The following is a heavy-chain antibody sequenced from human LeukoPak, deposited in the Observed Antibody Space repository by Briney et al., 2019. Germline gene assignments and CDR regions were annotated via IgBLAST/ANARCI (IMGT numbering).Heavy chain of an antibody. CDR1: GLTFSSYA. D-gene: IGHD3-10*01. CDR3: AKSPYMVRGVNYWFDP. CDR2: ISGSGGST. Sequence: PGGSLRLSCAASGLTFSSYAMSWVRQAPGKGLEWVSAISGSGGSTYYADSVKGRFTISRDNSKNTLYLQMNSLRAEDTAVYYCAKSPYMVRGVNYWFDPWGQGTLVTVSS. V-gene: IGHV3-23*01. J-gene: IGHJ5*02.